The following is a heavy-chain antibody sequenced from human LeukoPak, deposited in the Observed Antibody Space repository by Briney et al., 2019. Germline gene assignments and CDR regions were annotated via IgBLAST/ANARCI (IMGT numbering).Heavy chain of an antibody. V-gene: IGHV3-49*04. J-gene: IGHJ2*01. Sequence: GGSLRLSCTASGFTFGDYAMSWVRQAPGKGLEWVGFIRSKAYGGTTEYAASVKGRFTISRDDSKSIAYLQMNSLKTEDTAVYYCTGDYGLTFYWYFDLWGRGTLVTVSS. CDR2: IRSKAYGGTT. CDR1: GFTFGDYA. CDR3: TGDYGLTFYWYFDL. D-gene: IGHD4-17*01.